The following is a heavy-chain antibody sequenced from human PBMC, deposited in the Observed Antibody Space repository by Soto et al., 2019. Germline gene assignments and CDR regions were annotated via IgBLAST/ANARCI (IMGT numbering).Heavy chain of an antibody. D-gene: IGHD3-22*01. J-gene: IGHJ4*02. CDR2: IYYSGST. CDR1: GASISSGDYY. Sequence: QVQLQESGPGLVKPSQTLSLTCTVSGASISSGDYYWTWIRQPPGKGLEWIGSIYYSGSTYYNPSLKSRVTRSVDTYNNQFSLKLSSVTAADTAGYYCARASYDSSTYYLDYWGQGTLVTVSS. CDR3: ARASYDSSTYYLDY. V-gene: IGHV4-30-4*01.